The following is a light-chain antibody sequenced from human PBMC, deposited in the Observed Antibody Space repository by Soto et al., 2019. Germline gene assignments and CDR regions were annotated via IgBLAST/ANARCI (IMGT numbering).Light chain of an antibody. V-gene: IGLV1-51*01. CDR2: DSD. Sequence: QSVLTQPPSVSAAPGQRVTIFCSGSSSNSGNNFVTWYQQLPGTAPKVLIYDSDKRPSGIPDRFSGSKSGTSATLGISELQTGDEADYYCGTWDTTLGGGGVFGGGTKVTVL. CDR1: SSNSGNNF. CDR3: GTWDTTLGGGGV. J-gene: IGLJ2*01.